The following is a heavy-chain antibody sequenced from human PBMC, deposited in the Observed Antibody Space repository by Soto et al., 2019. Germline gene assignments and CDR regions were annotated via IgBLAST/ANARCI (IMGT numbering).Heavy chain of an antibody. V-gene: IGHV3-23*01. CDR2: ISASGGST. CDR3: ARDWGSTRMVDYFYGMDV. CDR1: GSTFRIYA. D-gene: IGHD2-15*01. J-gene: IGHJ6*02. Sequence: GGSLRRSCADSGSTFRIYAMNCVRQAPGPGLEWVSGISASGGSTYYADFVTGRITISIDNPKSTLYLQMNSLRVDDTGEYYCARDWGSTRMVDYFYGMDVWGRGTTVTVSS.